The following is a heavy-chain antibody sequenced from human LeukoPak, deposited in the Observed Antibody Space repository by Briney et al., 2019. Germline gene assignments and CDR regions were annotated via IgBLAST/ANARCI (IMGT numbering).Heavy chain of an antibody. Sequence: ASVKVSCKASGYTFTSYYMHWVRQAPGQGLEWMGWINPNSGGTNYAQKFQGRVTMTRDTSISTAYMELSRLRSDDTAVYYCARDRSAWYYYGSSFDYWGQGTLVTVSS. CDR2: INPNSGGT. V-gene: IGHV1-2*02. CDR3: ARDRSAWYYYGSSFDY. J-gene: IGHJ4*02. D-gene: IGHD3-10*01. CDR1: GYTFTSYY.